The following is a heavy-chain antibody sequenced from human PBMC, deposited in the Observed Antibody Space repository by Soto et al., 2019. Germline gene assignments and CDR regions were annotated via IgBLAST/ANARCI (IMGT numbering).Heavy chain of an antibody. CDR1: GFTFSSYW. CDR2: IRQDGSDK. D-gene: IGHD6-19*01. Sequence: EVQLVESGGGLVQPGGSLRLSCAASGFTFSSYWMSWVRQAPGKGLEWVANIRQDGSDKYYVDSVKGRFTLSRDNSKNSLYLQMNSLRAEDTAIYYCASPQQWLGQRGDFDYWGQGTLVTVSS. J-gene: IGHJ4*02. V-gene: IGHV3-7*05. CDR3: ASPQQWLGQRGDFDY.